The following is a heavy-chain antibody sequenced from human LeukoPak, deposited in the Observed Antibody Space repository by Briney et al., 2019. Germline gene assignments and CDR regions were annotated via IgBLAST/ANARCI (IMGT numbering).Heavy chain of an antibody. J-gene: IGHJ3*02. CDR2: MYHSGST. V-gene: IGHV4-59*01. CDR3: ARQCYGDYVGNAFDI. CDR1: GGSISSYY. Sequence: PSETLSLTCTVSGGSISSYYWNWIRQPPGKGLEWIGYMYHSGSTNYNPSLKSRVTMSVDTSKNQFSLRLTSVTAADTAVYYCARQCYGDYVGNAFDIWGQGTMVTVSS. D-gene: IGHD4-17*01.